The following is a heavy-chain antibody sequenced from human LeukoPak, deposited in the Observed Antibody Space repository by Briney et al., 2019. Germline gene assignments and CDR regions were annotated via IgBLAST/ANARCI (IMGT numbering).Heavy chain of an antibody. D-gene: IGHD4-17*01. V-gene: IGHV3-48*04. CDR2: ISSSSSTI. J-gene: IGHJ6*02. CDR1: GFTFSSYA. Sequence: PGGSLRLSCAASGFTFSSYAMHWVRQAPGKGLEWVSYISSSSSTIYYADSVKGRFTISRDNAKNSLYLQMNSLRAEDTAVYYCARDEATYGDIYYGMDVWGQGTTVTVSS. CDR3: ARDEATYGDIYYGMDV.